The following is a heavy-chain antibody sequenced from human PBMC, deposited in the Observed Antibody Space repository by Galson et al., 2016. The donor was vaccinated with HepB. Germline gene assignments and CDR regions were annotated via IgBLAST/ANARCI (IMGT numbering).Heavy chain of an antibody. Sequence: SETLSLTCTVPGDSIRSYSWSWIRQPPGKGLEWIGYFYYTGSAKYNPSLKSRVTMSVDTSKNQFSLKLSSVTAADTAVYYCATLGSGAYYRRDGFDIWGQGTTVTVS. J-gene: IGHJ3*02. V-gene: IGHV4-59*01. CDR3: ATLGSGAYYRRDGFDI. CDR2: FYYTGSA. CDR1: GDSIRSYS. D-gene: IGHD3-10*01.